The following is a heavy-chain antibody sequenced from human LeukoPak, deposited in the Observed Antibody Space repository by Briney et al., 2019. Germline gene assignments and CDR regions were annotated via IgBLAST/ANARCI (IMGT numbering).Heavy chain of an antibody. CDR2: IWYDGSNK. D-gene: IGHD3-22*01. J-gene: IGHJ3*02. Sequence: PGRSLRLSCAASGFTFSSYGMHWVRQAPGKGLEWVAVIWYDGSNKYYADSVKGRFTISRDNSKSTLYLQMNSLRAEDTAVYYCAREVEEYYYDSSGYWSDAFDIWGQGTMVTASS. CDR3: AREVEEYYYDSSGYWSDAFDI. CDR1: GFTFSSYG. V-gene: IGHV3-33*01.